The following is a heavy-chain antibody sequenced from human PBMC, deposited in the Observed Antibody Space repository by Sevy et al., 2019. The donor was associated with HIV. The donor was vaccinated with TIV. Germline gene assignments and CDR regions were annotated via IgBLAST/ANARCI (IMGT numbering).Heavy chain of an antibody. J-gene: IGHJ4*02. Sequence: GGSLRLSCAASGFIFSSYGMHWVRQAPGKGLEWVAVIWHDGGNKYNADSVKGRFTISRDNAKNSLYLQMNSLRAEDTAVYYCAREEEDYVWGTSRDLTFFDYWGQGTLVTVSS. CDR3: AREEEDYVWGTSRDLTFFDY. CDR2: IWHDGGNK. CDR1: GFIFSSYG. D-gene: IGHD3-16*02. V-gene: IGHV3-33*01.